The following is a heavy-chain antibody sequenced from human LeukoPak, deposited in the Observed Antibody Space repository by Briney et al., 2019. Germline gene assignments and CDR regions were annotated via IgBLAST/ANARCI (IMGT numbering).Heavy chain of an antibody. CDR2: INHSGST. CDR3: ASVPYSSGWSYDLDY. J-gene: IGHJ4*02. Sequence: SETLSLTCAVYGGSFSGYYWSWIRQPPGKGLEWIGEINHSGSTNYNPSLKSRVTISVDTSKNQFSLKLSSVTAADTAVYYCASVPYSSGWSYDLDYLGQGTLVTVSS. D-gene: IGHD6-19*01. CDR1: GGSFSGYY. V-gene: IGHV4-34*01.